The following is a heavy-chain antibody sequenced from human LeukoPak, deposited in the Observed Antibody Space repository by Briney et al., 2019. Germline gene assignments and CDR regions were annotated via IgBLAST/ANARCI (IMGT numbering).Heavy chain of an antibody. V-gene: IGHV4-4*07. Sequence: SETLSLTCTVSGGSISSYYWSWIRQPAGKGLEWIGRIYTSGSTNYNPSLKSRVTMSVDTSKNQFSLKLSSVTAADTAVYYCARILYYDSSGYYFDPWGQGTLVTVSS. CDR1: GGSISSYY. CDR3: ARILYYDSSGYYFDP. J-gene: IGHJ5*02. CDR2: IYTSGST. D-gene: IGHD3-22*01.